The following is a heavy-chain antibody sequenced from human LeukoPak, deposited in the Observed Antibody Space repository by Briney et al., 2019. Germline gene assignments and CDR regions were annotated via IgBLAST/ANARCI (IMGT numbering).Heavy chain of an antibody. V-gene: IGHV1-46*01. CDR2: INPSGGST. D-gene: IGHD3-3*01. CDR1: GYTFTSYY. Sequence: ASVKVSCKASGYTFTSYYMHWVRQAPGQGLEWMGIINPSGGSTSYAQKFQGRVTMTRDMSTSTVYMELSSLRSEDTAVYYCARENRLGRFLEWSPDYMDVWGKGTTVTVSS. J-gene: IGHJ6*03. CDR3: ARENRLGRFLEWSPDYMDV.